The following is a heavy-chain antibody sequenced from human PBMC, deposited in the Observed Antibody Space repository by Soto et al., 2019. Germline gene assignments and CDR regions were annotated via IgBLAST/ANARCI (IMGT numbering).Heavy chain of an antibody. CDR1: GGSFSGYY. CDR3: AREDKYYDILTGYYPPYYYYYGMDV. CDR2: INHSGST. J-gene: IGHJ6*02. D-gene: IGHD3-9*01. V-gene: IGHV4-34*01. Sequence: SETLSLTCAVYGGSFSGYYWSWIRQPPGKGLEWIGEINHSGSTNYNPSLKSRVTISVDKSKNQFSLKLSYVTAADTAVYYCAREDKYYDILTGYYPPYYYYYGMDVWGQGTTVTVSS.